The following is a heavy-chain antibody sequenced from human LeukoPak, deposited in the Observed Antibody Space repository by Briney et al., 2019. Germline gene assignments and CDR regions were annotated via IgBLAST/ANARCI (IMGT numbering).Heavy chain of an antibody. J-gene: IGHJ4*02. CDR2: INPAGSET. D-gene: IGHD2-15*01. CDR3: ARFGYVAAVDV. Sequence: GSPRLSSAASGFSCSTYWMTLVRQAPSKGLEWVANINPAGSETYYVDPVKGRFSISRDNAKNLVYLQMNSLRAEDTAVYHCARFGYVAAVDVWGQGTPVTVSS. CDR1: GFSCSTYW. V-gene: IGHV3-7*02.